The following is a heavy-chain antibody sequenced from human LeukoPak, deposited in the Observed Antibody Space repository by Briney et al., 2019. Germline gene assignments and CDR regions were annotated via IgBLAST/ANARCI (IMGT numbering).Heavy chain of an antibody. CDR1: GFTVSSNY. J-gene: IGHJ4*02. V-gene: IGHV3-66*01. D-gene: IGHD2-15*01. CDR2: IYSGGST. CDR3: ARVRMVAASYFDY. Sequence: PGGSLRLSCAASGFTVSSNYMSWVRQAPGKGLEWVSVIYSGGSTYYAGSVKGRFTISRDNSKNTLYLQMNSLRAEDTAVYYCARVRMVAASYFDYWGQGTLVTVSS.